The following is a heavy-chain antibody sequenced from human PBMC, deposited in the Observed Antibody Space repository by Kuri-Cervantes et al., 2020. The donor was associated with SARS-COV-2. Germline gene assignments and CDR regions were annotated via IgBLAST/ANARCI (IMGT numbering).Heavy chain of an antibody. CDR1: GFTFSSYG. J-gene: IGHJ4*02. Sequence: GGSLRLSCAASGFTFSSYGMHWVRQAPGKGLEWVAVIWYDGSNKYYADSVKGRFTISRDNSNNTLYLQMNSLRAEDTAVYYCARVEMATQIDYWGQGTLVTVSS. CDR3: ARVEMATQIDY. CDR2: IWYDGSNK. V-gene: IGHV3-33*01. D-gene: IGHD5-24*01.